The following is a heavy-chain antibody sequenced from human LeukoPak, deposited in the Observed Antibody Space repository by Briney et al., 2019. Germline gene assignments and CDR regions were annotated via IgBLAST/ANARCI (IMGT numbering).Heavy chain of an antibody. CDR2: INPNSGGT. Sequence: SVKDSCQASGYTFTGHYMHWVRQAPGQGLAWMGWINPNSGGTHYAQKLQGRVTMTRDTSISTAYMELSRLRSDDTAVYYCATDQYCSGGSCYSRKVNYYGMDVWGQGTTVTVSS. CDR3: ATDQYCSGGSCYSRKVNYYGMDV. J-gene: IGHJ6*02. V-gene: IGHV1-2*02. D-gene: IGHD2-15*01. CDR1: GYTFTGHY.